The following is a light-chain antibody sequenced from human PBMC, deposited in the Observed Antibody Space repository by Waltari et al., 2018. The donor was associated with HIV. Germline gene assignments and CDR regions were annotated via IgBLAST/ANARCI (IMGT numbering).Light chain of an antibody. Sequence: SYVLTQPPSASVAPGQTASITCGGDNLGTKSVHWYQQKAGQAPVLVVSDNTDRPSGIPERFSGSNSGNTATLTLNRVEAGDEADYYCQVWDSTSDWVFGGGSKLTVL. CDR3: QVWDSTSDWV. V-gene: IGLV3-21*02. CDR1: NLGTKS. J-gene: IGLJ3*02. CDR2: DNT.